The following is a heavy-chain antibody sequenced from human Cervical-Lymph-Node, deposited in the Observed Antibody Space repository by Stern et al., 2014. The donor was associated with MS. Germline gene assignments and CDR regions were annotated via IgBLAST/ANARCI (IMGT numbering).Heavy chain of an antibody. Sequence: VQLVQSGAEVKKPGESLKISCKLSGYSFTIYYIAWVRQMPGTGLEWMGVIYPYDSDPTYSPSFQGQVTISADKSITTAYLQWSSLRASDTAMYYCARHVQGFDYWGQGTLVTVSS. J-gene: IGHJ4*02. CDR2: IYPYDSDP. CDR3: ARHVQGFDY. V-gene: IGHV5-51*01. CDR1: GYSFTIYY.